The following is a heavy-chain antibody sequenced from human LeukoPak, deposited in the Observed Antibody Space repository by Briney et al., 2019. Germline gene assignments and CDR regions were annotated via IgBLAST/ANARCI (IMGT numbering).Heavy chain of an antibody. CDR1: GFTYNHAW. Sequence: GGSLRLSCAASGFTYNHAWMHWVRQAPGKELEGVSHISSSSSYTNYADSVKGRFTISRDNAKNSLYLQMNSLRAEDTAVYYCARAIYCSGGGCSSPIIPPDIRGEGTMVTVSS. CDR3: ARAIYCSGGGCSSPIIPPDI. D-gene: IGHD2-15*01. CDR2: ISSSSSYT. J-gene: IGHJ3*02. V-gene: IGHV3-11*06.